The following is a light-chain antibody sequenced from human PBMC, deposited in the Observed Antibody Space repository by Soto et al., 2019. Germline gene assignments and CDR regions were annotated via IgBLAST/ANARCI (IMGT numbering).Light chain of an antibody. CDR1: QSVSRY. J-gene: IGKJ4*01. Sequence: EIVLTQSPATLSLSPGQRATLSCRASQSVSRYLAWYQQKPGQAPRLVIYVASNRAADIPARFSGSGSGTDFTLTINSLEPEDFAVYYCQQRSNWPLTFGGGTKVESK. V-gene: IGKV3-11*01. CDR3: QQRSNWPLT. CDR2: VAS.